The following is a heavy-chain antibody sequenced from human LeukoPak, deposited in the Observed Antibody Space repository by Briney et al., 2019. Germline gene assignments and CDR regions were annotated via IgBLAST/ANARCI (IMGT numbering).Heavy chain of an antibody. V-gene: IGHV3-74*01. J-gene: IGHJ3*02. Sequence: GGSLRLSCAASGLTFTTYWMHWVRQAPGKGLVWVSRINTDGSSASYADSVKGRFTISRDTAKNTLYLQMNSLRAEDTAVYYCARGDYAFDIWGQGTMVTVSS. CDR3: ARGDYAFDI. CDR2: INTDGSSA. D-gene: IGHD2-21*01. CDR1: GLTFTTYW.